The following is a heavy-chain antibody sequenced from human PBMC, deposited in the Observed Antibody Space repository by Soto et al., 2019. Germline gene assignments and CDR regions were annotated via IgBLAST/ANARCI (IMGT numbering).Heavy chain of an antibody. CDR2: MYHDGNT. CDR3: ARESYSGYHSYYY. J-gene: IGHJ4*02. D-gene: IGHD5-12*01. CDR1: GYSISSGCF. Sequence: RSLTCAVSGYSISSGCFWGWIRQPPGKGLERIANMYHDGNTHYNPSLKSRVTMSVDTSKNQFSLKLNSVTAADTAVYYCARESYSGYHSYYYWGQGSPGTVSA. V-gene: IGHV4-38-2*02.